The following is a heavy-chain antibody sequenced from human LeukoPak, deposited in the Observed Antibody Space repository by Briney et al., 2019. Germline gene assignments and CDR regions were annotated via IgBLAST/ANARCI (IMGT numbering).Heavy chain of an antibody. D-gene: IGHD5-18*01. CDR1: GYSISSGYY. J-gene: IGHJ4*02. V-gene: IGHV4-38-2*02. CDR2: IYHSGST. Sequence: SETLSLTCTVSGYSISSGYYWGWIRQPPGKGLEWIGSIYHSGSTNYNPSLKSRVTMSVDSSKNQFSLILISVTAADTAVYYCARDSLSYGFDYWGQGTLVTVSS. CDR3: ARDSLSYGFDY.